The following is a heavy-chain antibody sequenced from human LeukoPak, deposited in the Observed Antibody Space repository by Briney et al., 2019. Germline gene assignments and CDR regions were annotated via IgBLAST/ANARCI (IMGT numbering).Heavy chain of an antibody. CDR1: DSSISSYY. CDR2: VYYTGST. D-gene: IGHD4-23*01. CDR3: ATLTTVVTPFYFDY. J-gene: IGHJ4*02. Sequence: PSETLSLTCTVSDSSISSYYWSWIRQPPGKGLEWIGYVYYTGSTNYNPSLRSRLTISVDTSKNQFSLKLSSVTAADTAVYYCATLTTVVTPFYFDYWGQGTLVTVSS. V-gene: IGHV4-59*08.